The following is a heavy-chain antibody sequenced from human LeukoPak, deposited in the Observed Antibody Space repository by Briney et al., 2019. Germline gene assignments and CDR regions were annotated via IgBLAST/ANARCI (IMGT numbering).Heavy chain of an antibody. V-gene: IGHV3-23*01. J-gene: IGHJ4*02. CDR1: GFTFSSYA. CDR2: ISGSGGST. Sequence: GGSLRLSCAASGFTFSSYAMSWVRQAPGKGLEWVSAISGSGGSTYYADSVKGRFTVSRDNAKNSLYLEMNSLRGEDTAVYYCARGPHSDTSGYVNYWGQGTLVTVSS. D-gene: IGHD3-22*01. CDR3: ARGPHSDTSGYVNY.